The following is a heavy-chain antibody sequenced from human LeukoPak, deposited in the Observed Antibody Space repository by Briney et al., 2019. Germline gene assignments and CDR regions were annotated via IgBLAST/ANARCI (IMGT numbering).Heavy chain of an antibody. CDR1: GGTLSSYA. D-gene: IGHD3-22*01. J-gene: IGHJ5*02. V-gene: IGHV1-69*01. Sequence: GSSVKVSCKASGGTLSSYAISWVRQAPGQGLEWMGGIIPIFGTANYAQKFQGRVTITADESTSTAYMELSSLRSEDTAVYYCARAHPTDYYDSSVDPWGQGTLVTVSS. CDR2: IIPIFGTA. CDR3: ARAHPTDYYDSSVDP.